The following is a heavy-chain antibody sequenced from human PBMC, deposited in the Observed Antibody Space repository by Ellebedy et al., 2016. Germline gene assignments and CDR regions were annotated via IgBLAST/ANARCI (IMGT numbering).Heavy chain of an antibody. CDR1: GFTVGNNY. CDR3: RQGHYANY. D-gene: IGHD4-17*01. CDR2: IYSGGDT. Sequence: GGSLRLXXAASGFTVGNNYMSWVRQAPGKGLEWVSLIYSGGDTSYADSVKGRFTISRDSSRNTLYLQMNRLRAEDTAVYYCRQGHYANYWGQGTLVTVSS. J-gene: IGHJ4*02. V-gene: IGHV3-53*01.